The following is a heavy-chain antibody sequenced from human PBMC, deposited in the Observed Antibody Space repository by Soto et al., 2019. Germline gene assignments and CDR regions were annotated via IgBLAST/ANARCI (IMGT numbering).Heavy chain of an antibody. D-gene: IGHD2-21*01. CDR2: MNPSSGNT. CDR3: ARGRLHQIDAFDI. V-gene: IGHV1-8*01. Sequence: ASVKVSCKGDRYTFTSYDINWGRQATGQGLEWMGWMNPSSGNTGYAQKFQGRVTMTRNTSISTAYMELSSLRSEDTAVYYCARGRLHQIDAFDIWGQGTMVTVSS. J-gene: IGHJ3*02. CDR1: RYTFTSYD.